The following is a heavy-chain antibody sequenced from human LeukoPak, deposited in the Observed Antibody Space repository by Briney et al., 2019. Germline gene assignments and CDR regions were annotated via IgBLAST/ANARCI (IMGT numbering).Heavy chain of an antibody. D-gene: IGHD3-22*01. CDR2: ISYDGSNK. V-gene: IGHV3-30*18. CDR3: AKEGLYYYDSSGYTEGYFYY. CDR1: GFTFSSYG. Sequence: GGSLRLSCAASGFTFSSYGMHWVRRAPGQGLEWVAVISYDGSNKYYADSVKGRFTISRDNSKNTVYLQMNSLRAEDTAVYYCAKEGLYYYDSSGYTEGYFYYWGQGTLVTVSS. J-gene: IGHJ4*02.